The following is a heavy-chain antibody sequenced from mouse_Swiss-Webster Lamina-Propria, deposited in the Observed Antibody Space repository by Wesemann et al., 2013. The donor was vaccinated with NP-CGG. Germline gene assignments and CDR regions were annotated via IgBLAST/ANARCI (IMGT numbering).Heavy chain of an antibody. V-gene: IGHV5-9-3*01. J-gene: IGHJ1*01. Sequence: VESGGGLVKPGGSLKLSCAASGFTFSSYAMSWVRQTPEKRLEWVATISSGGSYTYYPDSVKGRFTISRDNAKNTLYLQMSSLRSEDTAMYYCARHPPRGYFDVWGAGTTVTVSS. CDR3: ARHPPRGYFDV. CDR2: ISSGGSYT. CDR1: GFTFSSYA.